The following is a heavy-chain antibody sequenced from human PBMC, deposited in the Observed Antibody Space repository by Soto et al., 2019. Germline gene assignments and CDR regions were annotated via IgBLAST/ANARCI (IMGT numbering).Heavy chain of an antibody. CDR1: GFTFSSYG. CDR2: IWYDGSNK. D-gene: IGHD5-18*01. J-gene: IGHJ6*02. Sequence: QVQLVESGGGVVQPGRSLRLSCAASGFTFSSYGMHWVRQAPGKGLEWVAVIWYDGSNKYYADPVKGRFTISRDNSKNTLYLQMNSLRAEDTAVYYCARGGGFSPEGMDVWGQGTTVTVSS. CDR3: ARGGGFSPEGMDV. V-gene: IGHV3-33*01.